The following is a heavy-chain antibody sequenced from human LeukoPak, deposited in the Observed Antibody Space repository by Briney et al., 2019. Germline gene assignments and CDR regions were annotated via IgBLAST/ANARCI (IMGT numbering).Heavy chain of an antibody. V-gene: IGHV3-48*03. Sequence: GGSLRLSCAASGFTFSSYEMIWVRQAPGKGLECVSYISGSGRTIYYADSVKGRFTISRDNSKNTLYLQMNSLRAEDTAVYYCAKEGGTGTRFDYWGQGTLVTVSS. CDR2: ISGSGRTI. J-gene: IGHJ4*02. CDR3: AKEGGTGTRFDY. CDR1: GFTFSSYE. D-gene: IGHD1-7*01.